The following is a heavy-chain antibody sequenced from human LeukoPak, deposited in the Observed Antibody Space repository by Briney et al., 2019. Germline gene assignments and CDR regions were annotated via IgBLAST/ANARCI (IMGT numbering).Heavy chain of an antibody. CDR3: ARGRKDGGNPADY. V-gene: IGHV4-30-2*01. D-gene: IGHD4-23*01. Sequence: SQTLSLTCAVSGGSISSGGYSWSWIRQPPGEGLEWIGYIYHSGSTYYNPSLKSRVTISVDRSKNQFSLKLSSVTAADTAVYYCARGRKDGGNPADYWGQGTLVTVSS. CDR1: GGSISSGGYS. J-gene: IGHJ4*02. CDR2: IYHSGST.